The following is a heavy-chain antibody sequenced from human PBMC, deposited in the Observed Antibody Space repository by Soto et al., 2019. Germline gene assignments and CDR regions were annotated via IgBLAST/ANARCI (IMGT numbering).Heavy chain of an antibody. CDR1: GGSISSSSYY. CDR2: IYYSGST. Sequence: PSETLSLTCTVSGGSISSSSYYWGWIRQPPGKGLEWIGSIYYSGSTYYNPSLKSRVTISVDTSKNQFSLKLSSVTAADTAVYYCAGTVTTFDYWGQGTLVTGSS. CDR3: AGTVTTFDY. V-gene: IGHV4-39*01. J-gene: IGHJ4*02. D-gene: IGHD4-4*01.